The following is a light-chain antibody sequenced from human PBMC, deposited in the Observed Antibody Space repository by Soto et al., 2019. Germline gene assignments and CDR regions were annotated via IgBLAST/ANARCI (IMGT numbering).Light chain of an antibody. CDR3: QQYNNWPPLT. Sequence: EIVMTQSPATLSVSPGERATLSCRASQSVSSNLAWYQQKPGQAPRLLIYGASTRATGIPARFSGSGSDPEFTLTISSLQSEDVAVYYCQQYNNWPPLTFGGGTKVEIK. CDR1: QSVSSN. CDR2: GAS. V-gene: IGKV3-15*01. J-gene: IGKJ4*01.